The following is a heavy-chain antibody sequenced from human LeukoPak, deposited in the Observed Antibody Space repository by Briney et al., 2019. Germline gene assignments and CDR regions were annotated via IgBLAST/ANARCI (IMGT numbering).Heavy chain of an antibody. Sequence: SETLSLTCTVSGGSISSGSYYWSWIRQPAGKGLEWIGRIYTSGSTNYNPSLKSRVTISVDTSKNQFSLKLRSVTAADTAVYYCARVVQSTDSSGFYLPEYFQHWGQGTLVTVSS. CDR3: ARVVQSTDSSGFYLPEYFQH. CDR1: GGSISSGSYY. CDR2: IYTSGST. D-gene: IGHD3-22*01. V-gene: IGHV4-61*02. J-gene: IGHJ1*01.